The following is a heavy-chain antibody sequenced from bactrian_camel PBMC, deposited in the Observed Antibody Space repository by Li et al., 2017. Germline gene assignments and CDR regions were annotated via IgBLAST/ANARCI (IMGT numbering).Heavy chain of an antibody. Sequence: QLVESGGGSVQAGGSLRLSCAVPERSLNNYCMGWFRQAPGKEREGVASIDSHGTTSYTDSMKGRFTISKDNAKNALYLQMSSLKPEDTALYYCAAVTTIGCPAEPLSEDDFRYWGQGTQVTVS. D-gene: IGHD1*01. CDR2: IDSHGTT. J-gene: IGHJ6*01. CDR3: AAVTTIGCPAEPLSEDDFRY. CDR1: ERSLNNYC. V-gene: IGHV3S53*01.